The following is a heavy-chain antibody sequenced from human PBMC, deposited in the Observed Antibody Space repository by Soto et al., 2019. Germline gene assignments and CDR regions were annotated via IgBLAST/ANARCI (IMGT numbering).Heavy chain of an antibody. V-gene: IGHV3-23*01. D-gene: IGHD6-13*01. CDR1: GFTFSSYA. Sequence: GSLRLSCAASGFTFSSYAMSWVRQAPGKGLEWVSAISGSGGSTYYADSVKGRFTISRDNSKNTLYLQMNSLRAEDTAVYYCAKDLAQIAAPYSYYYYGMDVWGQGTTVTVSS. J-gene: IGHJ6*02. CDR3: AKDLAQIAAPYSYYYYGMDV. CDR2: ISGSGGST.